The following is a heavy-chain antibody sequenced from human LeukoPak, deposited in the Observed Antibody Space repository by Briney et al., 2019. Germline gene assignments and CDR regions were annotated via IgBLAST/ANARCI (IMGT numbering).Heavy chain of an antibody. D-gene: IGHD2-2*02. J-gene: IGHJ5*02. V-gene: IGHV1-8*01. Sequence: GASVKVSCKASGYTFTTFDINWVRQATGQGLEWMGWMNPKSGNTGYAQKFQGRVTMTRNTSISTAYMELSSLRSEDTAVYFCARLYCSYTSCYTSYNWFDPWGQGTLVTVSS. CDR1: GYTFTTFD. CDR2: MNPKSGNT. CDR3: ARLYCSYTSCYTSYNWFDP.